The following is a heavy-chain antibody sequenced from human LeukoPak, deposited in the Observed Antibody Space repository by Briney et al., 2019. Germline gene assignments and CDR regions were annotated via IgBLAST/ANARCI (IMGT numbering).Heavy chain of an antibody. CDR2: INPNSGDT. Sequence: GASVKVSCKASGYTFTGYYMHWVRQAPGQGLEWMGWINPNSGDTTYAQQFQGRLNMTRETSIRTAYMELSRLRSDDTAVYYCARHDYGDYVGYFAYWGQGTLVTVSS. CDR1: GYTFTGYY. J-gene: IGHJ4*02. CDR3: ARHDYGDYVGYFAY. V-gene: IGHV1-2*02. D-gene: IGHD4-17*01.